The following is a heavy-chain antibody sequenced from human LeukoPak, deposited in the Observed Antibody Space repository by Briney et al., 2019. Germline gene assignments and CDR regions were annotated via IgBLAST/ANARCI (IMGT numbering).Heavy chain of an antibody. CDR2: IYHSGST. V-gene: IGHV4-30-2*01. CDR1: GGSISSGGYS. Sequence: SQTLSLTCAVSGGSISSGGYSWSWIRQPPGKGLEWIGYIYHSGSTYYNPSLKSRVTISVDRSKNQFSLKLSSVTAADTAVYYCASTLRDYRTHYYYGMDVWGQGTTVTVSS. J-gene: IGHJ6*02. D-gene: IGHD4-4*01. CDR3: ASTLRDYRTHYYYGMDV.